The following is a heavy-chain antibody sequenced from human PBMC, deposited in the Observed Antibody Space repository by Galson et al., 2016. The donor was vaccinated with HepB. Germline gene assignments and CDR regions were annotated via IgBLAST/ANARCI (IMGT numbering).Heavy chain of an antibody. V-gene: IGHV1-8*01. Sequence: SVKVSCKASGYTFTSYDINWVRQAPGQGLEWMGWMNPNTGDTGYAQKFQGRVTMTSNTSIDTANLELSSLKSEDTAVYYCARVRVYYVSGTFFSWGQGSLVIVSS. D-gene: IGHD3-10*02. CDR2: MNPNTGDT. CDR3: ARVRVYYVSGTFFS. CDR1: GYTFTSYD. J-gene: IGHJ5*02.